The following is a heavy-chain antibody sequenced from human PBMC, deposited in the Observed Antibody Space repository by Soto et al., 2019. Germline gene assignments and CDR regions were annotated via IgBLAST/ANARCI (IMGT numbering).Heavy chain of an antibody. D-gene: IGHD1-26*01. J-gene: IGHJ4*02. Sequence: SETLSLTCTVSRASIYTYSWTWIRQPAGKGLQWIGHIYSSGGANYSPSLKSRVSMSVDSSKNQISLKLSSVTAAVTAVYYCATIVGANDYWGQGALVTVSS. CDR1: RASIYTYS. CDR3: ATIVGANDY. V-gene: IGHV4-4*07. CDR2: IYSSGGA.